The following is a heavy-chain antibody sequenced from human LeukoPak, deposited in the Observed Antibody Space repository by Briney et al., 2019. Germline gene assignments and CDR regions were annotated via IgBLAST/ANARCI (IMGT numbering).Heavy chain of an antibody. CDR2: IRYSGSA. Sequence: PSETLSLTCTVSGGSISGSYWGWIRQPPGKGPEWIGYIRYSGSATYNPSLKNRVTMSLDISKNQFSLKLTSVTAADTAVYYCVRDGAGEHPFDYWGQGTLVTVSS. J-gene: IGHJ4*02. D-gene: IGHD7-27*01. V-gene: IGHV4-59*01. CDR1: GGSISGSY. CDR3: VRDGAGEHPFDY.